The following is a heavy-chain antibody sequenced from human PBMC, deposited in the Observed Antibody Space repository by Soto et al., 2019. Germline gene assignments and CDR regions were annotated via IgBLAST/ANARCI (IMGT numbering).Heavy chain of an antibody. CDR3: ARYPHYYHGAGTYYYYGMDV. CDR2: INYSGST. D-gene: IGHD3-10*01. CDR1: GGSIISSSYY. V-gene: IGHV4-39*01. J-gene: IGHJ6*02. Sequence: SETLSLTCTVSGGSIISSSYYWVLIRQPPGRGLEWIGNINYSGSTYYTPSLKSRVTISVDTSNNQFSLELSSVTPADTAVYYCARYPHYYHGAGTYYYYGMDVWGHGTTVTVSS.